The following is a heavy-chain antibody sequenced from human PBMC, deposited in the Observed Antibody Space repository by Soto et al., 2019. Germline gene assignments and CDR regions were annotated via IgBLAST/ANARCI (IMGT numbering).Heavy chain of an antibody. J-gene: IGHJ5*02. Sequence: QVQLQESGPGLVKPSETLSLTCTVSGGSISSYYWSWIRQPPGKGLEWIGYIYYSGSTNYNPSLKSRVTISVETSKNQSSLKLSSVTAADTAVYYCTRPGGGRYDYIWGSYRSWFDPWGQGTLVTVSS. V-gene: IGHV4-59*01. CDR1: GGSISSYY. CDR3: TRPGGGRYDYIWGSYRSWFDP. D-gene: IGHD3-16*02. CDR2: IYYSGST.